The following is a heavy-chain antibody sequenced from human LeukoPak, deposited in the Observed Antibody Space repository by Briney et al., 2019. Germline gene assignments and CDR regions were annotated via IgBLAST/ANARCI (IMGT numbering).Heavy chain of an antibody. Sequence: SETLSLTCTVSGASISPYYWSWIRHPPGKGLEWIGYIYYSGTTKYNPSLKSRVTISIDTSKNQFSLKVNSVTAADTAVYYCARGQPQPYNSGWYVNWFDPWGQGTLVSVSS. D-gene: IGHD6-19*01. CDR3: ARGQPQPYNSGWYVNWFDP. CDR1: GASISPYY. J-gene: IGHJ5*02. V-gene: IGHV4-59*01. CDR2: IYYSGTT.